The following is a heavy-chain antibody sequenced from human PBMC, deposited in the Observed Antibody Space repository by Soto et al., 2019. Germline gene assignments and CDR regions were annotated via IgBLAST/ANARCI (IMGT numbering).Heavy chain of an antibody. CDR3: ARQRTTVVTQAYFDH. CDR2: IYYSGRT. Sequence: PSETLSLTCAVSGGSISSSNWWSCVRQPPGKGLEWIGSIYYSGRTYYNPSFKSRVTISIDTSKNQFSLKLSSVTATDTAVYYCARQRTTVVTQAYFDHWGQGALVTVS. V-gene: IGHV4-39*01. D-gene: IGHD2-21*02. CDR1: GGSISSSNW. J-gene: IGHJ4*02.